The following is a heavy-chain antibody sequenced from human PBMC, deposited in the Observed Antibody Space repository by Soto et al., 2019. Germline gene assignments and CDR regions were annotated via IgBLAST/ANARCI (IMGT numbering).Heavy chain of an antibody. D-gene: IGHD3-3*01. V-gene: IGHV1-18*01. CDR1: GYTFTSYG. Sequence: GASVNVSCKASGYTFTSYGISGVRQAPGQGLEWMGWISAYNGNTNYAQKLQGRVTMTTDTSTSTAYMELRSLRSDDTAVYYCARDPITIFGVVIPRNWFDPWGQGTLVTVSS. CDR2: ISAYNGNT. CDR3: ARDPITIFGVVIPRNWFDP. J-gene: IGHJ5*02.